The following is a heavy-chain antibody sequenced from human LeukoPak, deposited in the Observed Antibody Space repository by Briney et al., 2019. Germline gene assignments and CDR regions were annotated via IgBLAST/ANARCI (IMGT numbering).Heavy chain of an antibody. CDR2: IYYSGST. Sequence: SETLSLTCTVSGGSISSYYWSWIRQPPGKGLEWIGYIYYSGSTKYNPSLKSRVTISVDTSKNQFSLKLSSVTAADTAVYYCARWSGSVTARNYYYYMDVWGEGTTVTVSS. D-gene: IGHD6-6*01. V-gene: IGHV4-59*08. CDR1: GGSISSYY. CDR3: ARWSGSVTARNYYYYMDV. J-gene: IGHJ6*03.